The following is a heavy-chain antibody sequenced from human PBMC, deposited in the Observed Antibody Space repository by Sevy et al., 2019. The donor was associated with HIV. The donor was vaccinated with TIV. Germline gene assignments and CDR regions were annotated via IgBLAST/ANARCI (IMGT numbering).Heavy chain of an antibody. D-gene: IGHD3-16*02. CDR3: ARDAYDYVWGSYRSYYFDY. CDR2: ISAYNGNT. J-gene: IGHJ4*02. CDR1: GYTFTSYG. Sequence: ASVKVSCKASGYTFTSYGISWVRQAPGQGLEWMGWISAYNGNTNYAQKLQGRVTMTTDTSTSTAYMELRSLRSDDTAVYYCARDAYDYVWGSYRSYYFDYWGQGTLVTVSP. V-gene: IGHV1-18*04.